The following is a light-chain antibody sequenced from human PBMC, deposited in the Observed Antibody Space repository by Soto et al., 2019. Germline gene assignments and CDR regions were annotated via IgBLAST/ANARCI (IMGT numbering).Light chain of an antibody. CDR1: QSVSSNY. J-gene: IGKJ1*01. V-gene: IGKV3-20*01. CDR2: GAS. CDR3: HQYGSPPWT. Sequence: EIVLTQSPGTLSLSPWERATLFCRASQSVSSNYLAWYQQKPGQAPGLLIHGASSRATGIPDRVSGSGSGTDCTLTSSRREPADFAVEYCHQYGSPPWTFGQGTKVDIK.